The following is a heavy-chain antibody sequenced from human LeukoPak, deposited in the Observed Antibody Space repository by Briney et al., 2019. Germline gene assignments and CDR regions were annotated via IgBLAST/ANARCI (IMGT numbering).Heavy chain of an antibody. CDR2: IWYDGSNK. Sequence: GGSLRLSCAASGYTFSSYGMHWVRQAPGKGLEWVAVIWYDGSNKYYADSVKGRFTISRDNSKNTLYLQMNSLRAEDTAVYYCARAYCSSTCCSSPFDYWGQGTLVTVSS. CDR1: GYTFSSYG. V-gene: IGHV3-33*01. J-gene: IGHJ4*02. CDR3: ARAYCSSTCCSSPFDY. D-gene: IGHD2-2*01.